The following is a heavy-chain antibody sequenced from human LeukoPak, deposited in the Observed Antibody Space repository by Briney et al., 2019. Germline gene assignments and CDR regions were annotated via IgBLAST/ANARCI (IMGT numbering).Heavy chain of an antibody. CDR1: GFAFSSYG. CDR2: ISYNGGDK. V-gene: IGHV3-30*18. D-gene: IGHD2-21*01. J-gene: IGHJ4*02. CDR3: AKDVALRAAAYYFDY. Sequence: GRSLRLSCAASGFAFSSYGMHWVRQAPGKGLEWVAVISYNGGDKKYADSVKGRFTISRDTSKNTVYLEMNSLRAEDTAVYYCAKDVALRAAAYYFDYWGQGTLVTVSS.